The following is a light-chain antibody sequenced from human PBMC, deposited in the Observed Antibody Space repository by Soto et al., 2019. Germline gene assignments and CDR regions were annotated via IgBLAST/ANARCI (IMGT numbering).Light chain of an antibody. CDR2: EVS. CDR3: CSYAGSSTLV. Sequence: QSALTQPASVSGSAGQSSTISCTGTSSDVGSYNLVSWYQQHPGKAPKLMIYEVSKRPSGVSNRFSGSKSGNTASLTISGLQAEDEADYYCCSYAGSSTLVFGGGTKVTV. V-gene: IGLV2-23*02. J-gene: IGLJ2*01. CDR1: SSDVGSYNL.